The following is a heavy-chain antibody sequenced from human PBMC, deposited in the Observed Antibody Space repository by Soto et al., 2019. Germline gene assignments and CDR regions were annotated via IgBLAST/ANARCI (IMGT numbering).Heavy chain of an antibody. Sequence: VQLVESGGGLVQPGGSLRLSGAASGFTLSGYAMNWVRQAPGKGLEWVAFISTSGKNISYAYSVMGRFTISKDIAKNSLYLQMNRLRNEDPAVSYCVRDQATGRSWVDLDIRGQGTLVTVSS. CDR1: GFTLSGYA. V-gene: IGHV3-48*02. J-gene: IGHJ4*02. D-gene: IGHD2-15*01. CDR3: VRDQATGRSWVDLDI. CDR2: ISTSGKNI.